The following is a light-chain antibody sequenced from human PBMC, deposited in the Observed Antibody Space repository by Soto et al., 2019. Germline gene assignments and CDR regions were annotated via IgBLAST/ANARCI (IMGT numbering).Light chain of an antibody. CDR2: DAS. CDR1: QSVRTY. J-gene: IGKJ3*01. V-gene: IGKV3-11*01. Sequence: ESGVTKSPVTLSLSQEEKATLSCRASQSVRTYLAWYQVKPGQAPRLLIYDASRRASGVPARFSGSGSGTEFTLTFSSLQSEDFVGYYCKQRGSLLAPFGPGSKADIK. CDR3: KQRGSLLAP.